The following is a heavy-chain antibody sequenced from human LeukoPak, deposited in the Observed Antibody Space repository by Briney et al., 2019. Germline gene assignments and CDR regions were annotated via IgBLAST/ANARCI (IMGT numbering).Heavy chain of an antibody. D-gene: IGHD5-24*01. CDR2: IYSGGST. Sequence: GGSLRLSCAASGFTVSSNYMSWVRQAPGKGLEWVSVIYSGGSTYYADSVKGRFTISRDNSKNTLYLQMNSLRAEDTAVYYCARDGDGYNYPYGMDVWGQGTTVTVSS. V-gene: IGHV3-53*01. J-gene: IGHJ6*02. CDR3: ARDGDGYNYPYGMDV. CDR1: GFTVSSNY.